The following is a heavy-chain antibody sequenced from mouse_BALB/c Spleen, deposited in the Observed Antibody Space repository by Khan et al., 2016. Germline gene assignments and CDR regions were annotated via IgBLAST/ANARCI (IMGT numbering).Heavy chain of an antibody. J-gene: IGHJ2*01. D-gene: IGHD4-1*02. V-gene: IGHV4-1*02. CDR2: INPASSTI. Sequence: EVQLQESGGGLVQPGGSLKLSCAASGFDFSRYWMRWVRQAPGQGLEWIGEINPASSTINYTPSLKDKFIISRDNAKNTLYLQMSKERSEDTALYYSARQLGEYFDYWGQGTTLTVSS. CDR1: GFDFSRYW. CDR3: ARQLGEYFDY.